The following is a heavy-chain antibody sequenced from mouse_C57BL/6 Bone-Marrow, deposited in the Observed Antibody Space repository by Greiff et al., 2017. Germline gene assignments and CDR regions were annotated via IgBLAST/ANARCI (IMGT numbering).Heavy chain of an antibody. CDR2: ISSGGSYT. CDR1: GFTFSSYG. CDR3: ARSTMVTTRPMDY. Sequence: EVHLVESGGDLVKPGGSLKLSCAASGFTFSSYGMSWVRQTPDKRLEWVATISSGGSYTYYPDSVKGRFTISSDNAKNTLYLQMSSLKSEDTAMYYCARSTMVTTRPMDYWGQGTSVTVSS. J-gene: IGHJ4*01. D-gene: IGHD2-2*01. V-gene: IGHV5-6*01.